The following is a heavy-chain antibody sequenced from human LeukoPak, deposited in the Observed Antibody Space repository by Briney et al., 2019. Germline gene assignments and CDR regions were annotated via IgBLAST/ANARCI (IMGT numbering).Heavy chain of an antibody. CDR1: GGSFSGYY. V-gene: IGHV4-34*01. Sequence: PSETLSLTCAVYGGSFSGYYWSWIRQPPGKGLEWIGEINHSGSTNYNPSLKSRVTISVDTSKNQFSLKLSSVTAADTAVYYCARHGSGSWYPYYFDYWGQGTLVTVSS. CDR3: ARHGSGSWYPYYFDY. D-gene: IGHD6-13*01. J-gene: IGHJ4*02. CDR2: INHSGST.